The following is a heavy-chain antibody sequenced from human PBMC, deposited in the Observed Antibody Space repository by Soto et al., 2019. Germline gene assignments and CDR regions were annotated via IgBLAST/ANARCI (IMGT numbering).Heavy chain of an antibody. CDR3: ARRPLVRGIIPYYFDS. CDR2: IYYSGSA. CDR1: GGSINNSSFY. D-gene: IGHD3-10*01. V-gene: IGHV4-39*01. Sequence: QLQLQESGPGLVKPSETLSLTCTVSGGSINNSSFYWGWVRQPPGKRLEWIGSIYYSGSAYYNPSLKRRLTISLDTSKNQFSLNLSSVTAADTAVYFCARRPLVRGIIPYYFDSWGQGTLVTVSS. J-gene: IGHJ4*02.